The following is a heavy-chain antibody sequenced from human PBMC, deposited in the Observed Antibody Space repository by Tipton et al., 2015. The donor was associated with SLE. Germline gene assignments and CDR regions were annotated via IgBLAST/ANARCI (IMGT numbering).Heavy chain of an antibody. J-gene: IGHJ3*02. CDR1: GGSLSSYY. CDR2: LSYSGST. Sequence: TLSLTCTVSGGSLSSYYWSWIRQSPEKGLEWIGYLSYSGSTNYNPSLESRVTISVDTSKNQFSLKLSSVTAADTAVYYCAQAHLWGSYRYASDIWGQGTTVTVSS. D-gene: IGHD3-16*02. V-gene: IGHV4-59*12. CDR3: AQAHLWGSYRYASDI.